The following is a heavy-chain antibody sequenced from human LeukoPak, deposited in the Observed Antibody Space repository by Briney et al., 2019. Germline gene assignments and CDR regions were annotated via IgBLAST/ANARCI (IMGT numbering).Heavy chain of an antibody. CDR1: GFTFSSYW. V-gene: IGHV3-74*01. J-gene: IGHJ4*02. D-gene: IGHD5-24*01. CDR2: IKGDGSI. Sequence: GGSLRLSCAASGFTFSSYWMHWVRQAPRKGLVWVSRIKGDGSISYADSVKGRFTISRDNAKNTLYLQMNSLRAEDTAVYYCARARDGYNYLYFDYWGQGSLVTVSS. CDR3: ARARDGYNYLYFDY.